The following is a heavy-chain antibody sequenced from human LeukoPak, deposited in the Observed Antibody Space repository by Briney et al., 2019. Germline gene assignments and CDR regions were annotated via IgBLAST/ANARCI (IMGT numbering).Heavy chain of an antibody. CDR3: ASKQWLVSLF. V-gene: IGHV3-21*01. CDR2: ISSSSSYI. Sequence: PGGSLRLSCAASGFTFSSYSMNWVRQAPGKGMEWVSSISSSSSYIYYADSVKGRFTISRDNAKNSLYLRMNSLRAEDTAVYYCASKQWLVSLFWGQGTLVTVSS. D-gene: IGHD6-19*01. CDR1: GFTFSSYS. J-gene: IGHJ4*02.